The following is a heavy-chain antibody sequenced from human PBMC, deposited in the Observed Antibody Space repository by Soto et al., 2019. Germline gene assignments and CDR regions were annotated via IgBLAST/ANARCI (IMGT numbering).Heavy chain of an antibody. V-gene: IGHV1-18*01. CDR1: GYTFNTYG. CDR3: ARGGTQIDY. J-gene: IGHJ4*01. D-gene: IGHD3-16*01. Sequence: ASVKVSCKASGYTFNTYGFTWVRQAPGQGLEWMGWISAYNGNTNYAQNFQGRVTMTTDTSTSTAYMELRSLRSDDTAVYYCARGGTQIDYWGQEPWSPSPQ. CDR2: ISAYNGNT.